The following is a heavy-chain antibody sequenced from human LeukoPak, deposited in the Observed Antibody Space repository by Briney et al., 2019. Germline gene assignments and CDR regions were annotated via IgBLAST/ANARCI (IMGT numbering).Heavy chain of an antibody. CDR1: GFTVSISY. D-gene: IGHD6-13*01. CDR2: ISSSGSTI. J-gene: IGHJ6*03. Sequence: GGSLRLSCAASGFTVSISYMTWVRQAPGKGLEWVSYISSSGSTIYYADSVKGRFTISRDNAKNSLYLQMNSLRAEDTAVYYCTRDYSSSWSIDYYYYYYMDVWGKGTTVTVSS. V-gene: IGHV3-11*01. CDR3: TRDYSSSWSIDYYYYYYMDV.